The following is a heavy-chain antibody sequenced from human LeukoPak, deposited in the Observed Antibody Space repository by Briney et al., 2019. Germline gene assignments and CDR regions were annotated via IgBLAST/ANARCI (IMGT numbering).Heavy chain of an antibody. CDR3: AREGDCSSTSCYYDY. Sequence: ASVKVSCKASGGTFSSYAISWERQAPGQGLEWMGGIIPIFGTANYAQKFQGRVTITTDESTSTAYMELSSLRSEDTAVYYCAREGDCSSTSCYYDYWGQGTLVTVSS. D-gene: IGHD2-2*01. CDR2: IIPIFGTA. CDR1: GGTFSSYA. J-gene: IGHJ4*02. V-gene: IGHV1-69*05.